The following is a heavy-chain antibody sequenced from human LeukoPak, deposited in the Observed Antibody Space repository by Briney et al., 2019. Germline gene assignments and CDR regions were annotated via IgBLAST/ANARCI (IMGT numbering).Heavy chain of an antibody. J-gene: IGHJ4*02. D-gene: IGHD3-9*01. CDR2: IGTAGDT. CDR1: GFTFSSYD. Sequence: PGGSLRLSCAASGFTFSSYDMHWVRQGTGKGLEWVSAIGTAGDTYYPGSVKGRFTTSRENAKNSLYLQMNSLRAEDTAVYYCANRPGNHDILTQYYFDYWGQGTLVTVSS. V-gene: IGHV3-13*04. CDR3: ANRPGNHDILTQYYFDY.